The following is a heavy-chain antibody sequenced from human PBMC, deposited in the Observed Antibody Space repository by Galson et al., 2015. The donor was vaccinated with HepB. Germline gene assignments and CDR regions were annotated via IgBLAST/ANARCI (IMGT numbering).Heavy chain of an antibody. Sequence: SVKVSCKASGYTFTSHGINWVRQAPGQGLEWMGWITPYNDNTDYAQKLQGRVTMTTDTYTSTVYMEVRSLRSDDTAVYYCARDRALNLCVFDNWGQGTLVTVSS. CDR1: GYTFTSHG. V-gene: IGHV1-18*04. CDR3: ARDRALNLCVFDN. D-gene: IGHD3-10*02. CDR2: ITPYNDNT. J-gene: IGHJ4*02.